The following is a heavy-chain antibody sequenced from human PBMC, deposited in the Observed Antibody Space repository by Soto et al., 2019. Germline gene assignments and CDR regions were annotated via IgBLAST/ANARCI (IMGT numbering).Heavy chain of an antibody. CDR1: GFTFSSYA. J-gene: IGHJ4*02. CDR3: AKDHEQGLVAYFDC. D-gene: IGHD6-19*01. CDR2: ISGRGLST. V-gene: IGHV3-23*01. Sequence: EVQLLESGGGLVQPGGSLRLSCAASGFTFSSYAMSWARQAPGKGLEWVSTISGRGLSTYYADSVKGRFTISRDNSKNTLYRQMNSLRAEDTAVYYCAKDHEQGLVAYFDCWGQGALVTVSS.